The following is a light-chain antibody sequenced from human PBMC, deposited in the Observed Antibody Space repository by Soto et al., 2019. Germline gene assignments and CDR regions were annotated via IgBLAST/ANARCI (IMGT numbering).Light chain of an antibody. V-gene: IGLV2-14*01. CDR2: EVS. Sequence: QSALTQPAAVSGSPGQSITISCTGTSSDVGYYNFVSWYQQHPGKAPILIIYEVSNRPSGVSNRFSASKSGNTASLTISGLQADDEADYHCSSYSGSTAFYVFGTGTKLTVL. CDR1: SSDVGYYNF. CDR3: SSYSGSTAFYV. J-gene: IGLJ1*01.